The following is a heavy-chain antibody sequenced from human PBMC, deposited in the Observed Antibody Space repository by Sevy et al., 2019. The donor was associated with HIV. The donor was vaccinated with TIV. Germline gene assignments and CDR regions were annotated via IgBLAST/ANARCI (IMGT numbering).Heavy chain of an antibody. J-gene: IGHJ4*02. CDR1: GFSFSSYS. Sequence: WGSLRLSCAASGFSFSSYSVSWVRQAPGKGLEWVASIGSSNSYMYYADSVKGRFTISRDNAKNSLFLHMNTLRAEDTAVYYCARSSSSSWYILYYFEYWGQGTPVTVSS. D-gene: IGHD6-13*01. V-gene: IGHV3-21*01. CDR3: ARSSSSSWYILYYFEY. CDR2: IGSSNSYM.